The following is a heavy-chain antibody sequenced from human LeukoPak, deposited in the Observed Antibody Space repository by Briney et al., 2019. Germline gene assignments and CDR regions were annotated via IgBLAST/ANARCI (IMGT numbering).Heavy chain of an antibody. J-gene: IGHJ2*01. Sequence: PSETLSLTCAVYGGSFSGYYWSWIRQPPGKGLEWIGEINHSGSTNYNPSLKSRVTISVDTSKNQFSLKLSSVTAADTAVYYCARGEDDLHWYFDLWGRGTLVTVSS. CDR1: GGSFSGYY. CDR3: ARGEDDLHWYFDL. V-gene: IGHV4-34*01. CDR2: INHSGST. D-gene: IGHD3-3*01.